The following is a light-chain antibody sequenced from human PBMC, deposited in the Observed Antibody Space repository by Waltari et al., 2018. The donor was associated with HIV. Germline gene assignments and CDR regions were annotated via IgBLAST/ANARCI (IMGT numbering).Light chain of an antibody. CDR2: DDS. CDR3: QVWDSSSDVV. V-gene: IGLV3-21*02. Sequence: SYVLTQPPPVSVAPGQTARFTCGGNNLGSKSVHWYQQKPGQAPLLVLFDDSDRPSGIPERFSGSNSGNTATLTISRVEAGDEADYYCQVWDSSSDVVFGGGTKLTVL. J-gene: IGLJ2*01. CDR1: NLGSKS.